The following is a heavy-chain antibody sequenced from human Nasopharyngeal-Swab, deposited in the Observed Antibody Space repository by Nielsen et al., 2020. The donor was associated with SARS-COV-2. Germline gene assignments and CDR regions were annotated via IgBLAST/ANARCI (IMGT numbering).Heavy chain of an antibody. D-gene: IGHD6-6*01. CDR3: ARDSSSSPLGY. J-gene: IGHJ4*02. CDR1: GGSISSGSYY. Sequence: LRLSCTVSGGSISSGSYYWSWIRQPAGKGLEWIGRIHTSGSSYYNPSLKSRVTISLDTSKNHFSLKLNSVTAADTTVYYCARDSSSSPLGYWGQGTLVTVSS. V-gene: IGHV4-61*02. CDR2: IHTSGSS.